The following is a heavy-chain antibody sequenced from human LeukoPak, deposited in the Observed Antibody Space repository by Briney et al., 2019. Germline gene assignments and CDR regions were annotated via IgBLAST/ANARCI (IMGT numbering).Heavy chain of an antibody. D-gene: IGHD6-13*01. V-gene: IGHV3-74*01. J-gene: IGHJ4*02. Sequence: GGSLRLSCAASGFTFISYWMHWVRQAPGKGLVGVSHINSDGSSTSYADSVKGRFTISRDNAKNTLYLQMNSLRAEDTAVYYCARVMEPGIAAAGFDYWGQGTLVTVSS. CDR3: ARVMEPGIAAAGFDY. CDR2: INSDGSST. CDR1: GFTFISYW.